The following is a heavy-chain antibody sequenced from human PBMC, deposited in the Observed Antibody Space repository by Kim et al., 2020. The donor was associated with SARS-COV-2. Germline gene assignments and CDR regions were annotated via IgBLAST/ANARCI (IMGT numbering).Heavy chain of an antibody. J-gene: IGHJ3*02. D-gene: IGHD2-8*01. CDR1: GFTFSSYW. Sequence: GGSLRLSCAASGFTFSSYWMHWVRQAPGKGLVGVSRINSDGSSTSYADSVKGRFTISRDNAKNTLYLQMNSLRAEDTAVYYCARAGVERLRGGAFDIWGQGTMVTVSS. CDR2: INSDGSST. CDR3: ARAGVERLRGGAFDI. V-gene: IGHV3-74*01.